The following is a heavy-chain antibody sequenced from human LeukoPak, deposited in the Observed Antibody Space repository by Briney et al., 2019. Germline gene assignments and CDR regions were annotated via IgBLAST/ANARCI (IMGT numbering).Heavy chain of an antibody. CDR2: IIPILGIA. CDR1: GGTFSSYA. V-gene: IGHV1-69*04. D-gene: IGHD3-3*01. Sequence: GSSVKVSCKASGGTFSSYAISWVRQAPGQGLEWMGRIIPILGIANYAQKFQGRVTITADKSTSTAYMELSSLRSEDTAVYYCARDATQLRFLEWFSDYWGQGTLVTVSS. J-gene: IGHJ4*02. CDR3: ARDATQLRFLEWFSDY.